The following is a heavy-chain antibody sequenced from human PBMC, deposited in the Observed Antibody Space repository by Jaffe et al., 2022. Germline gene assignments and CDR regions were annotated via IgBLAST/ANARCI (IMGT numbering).Heavy chain of an antibody. CDR2: IKQDGSEK. V-gene: IGHV3-7*01. CDR1: GFTFSSYW. D-gene: IGHD2-15*01. J-gene: IGHJ6*03. CDR3: ARADSLAGYCSGGSCYEPYYYYYMDV. Sequence: EVQLVESGGGLVQPGGSLRLSCAASGFTFSSYWMSWVRQAPGKGLEWVANIKQDGSEKYYVDSVKGRFTISRDNAKNSLYLQMNSLRAEDTAVYYCARADSLAGYCSGGSCYEPYYYYYMDVWGKGTTVTVSS.